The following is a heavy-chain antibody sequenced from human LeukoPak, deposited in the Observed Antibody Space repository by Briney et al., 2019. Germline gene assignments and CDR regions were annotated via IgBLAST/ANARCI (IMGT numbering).Heavy chain of an antibody. D-gene: IGHD6-6*01. Sequence: SETLSLTCTVSGGSISSSSYYWGWIRQPPGKGLEWIGGIYYSGSTYYNPSLKSRVTISVDTSKNQFSLKLSSVTAADTAVYYCARHSSIAARPRWFDPWGQGTLVTVSS. CDR3: ARHSSIAARPRWFDP. J-gene: IGHJ5*02. V-gene: IGHV4-39*01. CDR2: IYYSGST. CDR1: GGSISSSSYY.